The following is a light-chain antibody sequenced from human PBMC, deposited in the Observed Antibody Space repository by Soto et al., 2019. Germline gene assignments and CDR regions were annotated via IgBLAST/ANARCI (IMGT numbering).Light chain of an antibody. J-gene: IGLJ2*01. CDR2: DTN. CDR3: LLFDNDGRRV. CDR1: TGTVTSGHY. Sequence: QAVVTQEPSLTVSPGGTVILTCASSTGTVTSGHYPYWFQQKPGQAPRTLIYDTNNKHSWTPARFSGSLLGGKAALTLSGAQAEDEADYYCLLFDNDGRRVFGGGNKVTVL. V-gene: IGLV7-46*01.